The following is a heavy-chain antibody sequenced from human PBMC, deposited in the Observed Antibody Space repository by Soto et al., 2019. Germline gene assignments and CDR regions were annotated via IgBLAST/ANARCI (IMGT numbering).Heavy chain of an antibody. Sequence: SEPLSLTCTVSGGSISSYYWSWIRQPPGKGLEWIGYIYYSGSTNYNPSLKSRVTISVDTSKNQFSLKLSSVTAADTAVYYCARGASWLVDYWGQGTLVTVSS. CDR1: GGSISSYY. CDR2: IYYSGST. J-gene: IGHJ4*02. CDR3: ARGASWLVDY. D-gene: IGHD6-19*01. V-gene: IGHV4-59*01.